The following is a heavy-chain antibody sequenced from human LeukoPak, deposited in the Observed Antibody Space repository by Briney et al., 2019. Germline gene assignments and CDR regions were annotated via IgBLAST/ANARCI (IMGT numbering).Heavy chain of an antibody. Sequence: SQALSLTCTVSGGSISDYSWSWIRQPPGKGLEWIGNIYYSGSANHNPSLKSRVTISRDTSKNQFSLKLTSVTTADTAVYYCARAGGVKTAALDLDYWGQGTLVTVSS. D-gene: IGHD6-25*01. CDR2: IYYSGSA. CDR3: ARAGGVKTAALDLDY. J-gene: IGHJ4*02. CDR1: GGSISDYS. V-gene: IGHV4-59*01.